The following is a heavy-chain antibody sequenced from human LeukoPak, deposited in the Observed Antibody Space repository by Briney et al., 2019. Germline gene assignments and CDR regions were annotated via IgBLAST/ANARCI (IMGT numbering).Heavy chain of an antibody. Sequence: PGGSLRLSCEAAGFTFSTYTMNWVRQAPGKGLEWVSSITISSRYIYYADSVKGRFTISRDNAKNSLFLHMNSLRAEDTAVYYCAREDASGSYYRSLDYWGQGTLVTVSS. CDR3: AREDASGSYYRSLDY. CDR2: ITISSRYI. CDR1: GFTFSTYT. D-gene: IGHD3-10*01. V-gene: IGHV3-21*01. J-gene: IGHJ4*02.